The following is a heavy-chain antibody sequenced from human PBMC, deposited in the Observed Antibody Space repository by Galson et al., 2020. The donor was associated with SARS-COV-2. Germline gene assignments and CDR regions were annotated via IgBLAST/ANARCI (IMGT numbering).Heavy chain of an antibody. V-gene: IGHV4-31*03. CDR3: ARADYNSGSYGPSFDS. CDR2: IYYSGAT. Sequence: SETLSLTCIVSGGSISSGGYYWTWIRQHPGKGLEWIGYIYYSGATYYSPSLRSRITISVDTSKNQFSLKLTSVSAADTAIYYCARADYNSGSYGPSFDSWGQGTLVTVSS. D-gene: IGHD3-10*01. CDR1: GGSISSGGYY. J-gene: IGHJ4*02.